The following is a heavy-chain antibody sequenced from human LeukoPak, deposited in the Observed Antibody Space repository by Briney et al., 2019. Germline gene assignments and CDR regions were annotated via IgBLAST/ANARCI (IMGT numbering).Heavy chain of an antibody. Sequence: ASVKVSCKVSGYTLTELSMHWVRQAPGKGLEWMGGFDPEDGETIYAQKFQGRVTMTEDTSTDTAYMELSSLRSEDTAVYYCASPSGIAAAGSFDYWGQGTLVTVSS. CDR2: FDPEDGET. V-gene: IGHV1-24*01. D-gene: IGHD6-13*01. J-gene: IGHJ4*02. CDR1: GYTLTELS. CDR3: ASPSGIAAAGSFDY.